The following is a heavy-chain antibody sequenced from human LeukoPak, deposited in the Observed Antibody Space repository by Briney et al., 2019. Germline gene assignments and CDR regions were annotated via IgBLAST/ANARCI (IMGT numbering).Heavy chain of an antibody. Sequence: PGGSLRLSCAASGFTDSSNYMSWVRQAPGKGLEWVSVIYSGGSTYYADSVKGRFTISRDNSKNTLYLQMNSLRAEDTAVYYCARPYYGSGDPSFDYWGQGTLVTVSS. V-gene: IGHV3-53*01. D-gene: IGHD3-10*01. CDR3: ARPYYGSGDPSFDY. CDR2: IYSGGST. J-gene: IGHJ4*02. CDR1: GFTDSSNY.